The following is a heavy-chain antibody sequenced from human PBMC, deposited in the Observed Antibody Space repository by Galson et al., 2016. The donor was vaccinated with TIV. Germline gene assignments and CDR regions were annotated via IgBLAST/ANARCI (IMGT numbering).Heavy chain of an antibody. Sequence: SVKVSCKVSGYTLTEVAMYWVRQAPGKGLEWMVGFDPEDGKTIYAQNFQGRVTITSDASTSTVHLDFNSLRSEDTAVYFCARDIPCGGSCYFFDDWGQGTLVIVSS. CDR2: FDPEDGKT. D-gene: IGHD2-15*01. CDR1: GYTLTEVA. V-gene: IGHV1-24*01. CDR3: ARDIPCGGSCYFFDD. J-gene: IGHJ4*02.